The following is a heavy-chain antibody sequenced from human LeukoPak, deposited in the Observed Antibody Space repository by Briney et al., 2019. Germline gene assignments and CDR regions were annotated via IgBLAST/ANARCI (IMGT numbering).Heavy chain of an antibody. Sequence: PPASVKVSCKASGYTFTSYYMHWARQAPGQGLEWMGIINPSGGSTSYAQKFQGRVTMTRDTSTSTVYMELSSLRSEDTAVYYCARDLGVGDSDYWGQGTLVTVSS. CDR1: GYTFTSYY. CDR2: INPSGGST. D-gene: IGHD1-26*01. CDR3: ARDLGVGDSDY. J-gene: IGHJ4*02. V-gene: IGHV1-46*01.